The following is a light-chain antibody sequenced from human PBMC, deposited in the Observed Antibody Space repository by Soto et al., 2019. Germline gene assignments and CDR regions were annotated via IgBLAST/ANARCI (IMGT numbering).Light chain of an antibody. CDR3: SSYTSSSTRYV. CDR2: DVS. CDR1: RKEFGGYNY. V-gene: IGLV2-14*01. Sequence: QLVLNLPSSLVASPGQSLTTFFTLTRKEFGGYNYVSWYQQHPGKAPKLMIYDVSNRPSGVSNRFSGSKSGNTASLTISGLQAEDEADYYCSSYTSSSTRYVFGTGTKVTVL. J-gene: IGLJ1*01.